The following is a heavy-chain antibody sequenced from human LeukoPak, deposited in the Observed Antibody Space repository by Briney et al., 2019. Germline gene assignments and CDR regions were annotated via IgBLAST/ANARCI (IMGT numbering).Heavy chain of an antibody. CDR2: ISSSGSTI. V-gene: IGHV3-11*04. J-gene: IGHJ4*02. CDR1: GFTFSDYY. Sequence: PGGSLRLSCAASGFTFSDYYMSWIRQAPGKGLEWVSYISSSGSTIYYADSVKGRFTISRDNAKNSLYLQMNSLRAEGTAVYYCARDRLVGATTVVYWGQGTLVTVSS. CDR3: ARDRLVGATTVVY. D-gene: IGHD1-26*01.